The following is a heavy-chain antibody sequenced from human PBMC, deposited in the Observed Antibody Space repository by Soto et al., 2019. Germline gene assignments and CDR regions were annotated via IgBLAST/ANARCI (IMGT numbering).Heavy chain of an antibody. CDR1: NASISSRKW. D-gene: IGHD3-10*01. V-gene: IGHV4-4*02. CDR3: ASKFGELLADAFDI. Sequence: SDTLSLTCPLSNASISSRKWWTGFRQTPGKGLEWIGEIYHSGSINHNPSLKSRVTMSVDKSKNQFSLKMTSVTAADTGVYYCASKFGELLADAFDIWGQGTVVT. CDR2: IYHSGSI. J-gene: IGHJ3*02.